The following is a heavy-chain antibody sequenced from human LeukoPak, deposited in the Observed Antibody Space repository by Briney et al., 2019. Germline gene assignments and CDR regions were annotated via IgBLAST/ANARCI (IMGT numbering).Heavy chain of an antibody. CDR2: ISAYNGNT. Sequence: ASVKVSCKASGYTFTSYGISWVRQAPGQGLEWMGWISAYNGNTNYAQKLQGRVTMTTDTSTSTAYMELRSLRSDDTAVYYCAREGITMVRGVIYFDYWGQGTLVTVSS. CDR1: GYTFTSYG. CDR3: AREGITMVRGVIYFDY. J-gene: IGHJ4*02. D-gene: IGHD3-10*01. V-gene: IGHV1-18*01.